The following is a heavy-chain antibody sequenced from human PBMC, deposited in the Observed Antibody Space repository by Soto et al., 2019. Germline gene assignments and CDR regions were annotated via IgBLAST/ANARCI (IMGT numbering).Heavy chain of an antibody. CDR3: ARDNNDFWSLYPLAFDY. V-gene: IGHV4-4*07. CDR2: VSSSGNV. J-gene: IGHJ4*02. D-gene: IGHD3-3*01. Sequence: SETLSLTCTVSGGSLTKYYWSWIRQPAGKGLEWIGRVSSSGNVVSKASLRSRLTMSVDTSKNQFSLRLTSVTAADTAVYYCARDNNDFWSLYPLAFDYWGQGALVTVSS. CDR1: GGSLTKYY.